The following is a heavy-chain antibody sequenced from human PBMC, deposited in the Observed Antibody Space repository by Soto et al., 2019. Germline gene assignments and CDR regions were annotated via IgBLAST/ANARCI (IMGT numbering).Heavy chain of an antibody. CDR1: GFTFSDFA. D-gene: IGHD3-10*01. CDR2: LDGAGGST. Sequence: GGSLRLSCLASGFTFSDFAMTWVRHVPGRGLEWVASLDGAGGSTYYAESVRGRFSISRDNSQNTLFLQMRRLTVDDTAIYYCAAPRDEYGSGVSWFTYGMDIWGQGTTVTVSS. V-gene: IGHV3-23*01. J-gene: IGHJ6*02. CDR3: AAPRDEYGSGVSWFTYGMDI.